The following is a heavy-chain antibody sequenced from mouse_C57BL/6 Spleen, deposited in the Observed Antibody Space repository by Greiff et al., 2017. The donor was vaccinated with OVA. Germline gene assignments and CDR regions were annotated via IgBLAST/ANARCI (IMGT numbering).Heavy chain of an antibody. Sequence: QVQLQQPGAELVRPGPSVKLSCKASGYTFTSYWMHWVKQRPGQGLEWIGVIDPSDSYTNYNQKFKGKATLTVDTSSSTAYMQLSSLTSEDSAVYYCARLEGAMDYWGQGTSVTVSS. J-gene: IGHJ4*01. CDR3: ARLEGAMDY. V-gene: IGHV1-59*01. CDR1: GYTFTSYW. CDR2: IDPSDSYT.